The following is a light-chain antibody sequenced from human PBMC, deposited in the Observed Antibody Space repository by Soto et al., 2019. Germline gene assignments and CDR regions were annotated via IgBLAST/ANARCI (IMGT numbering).Light chain of an antibody. Sequence: EIVLTQSPATLSLSPGGRATLSCRASQSISNLLAWFQQKPGQAPRLLIYDASNRATGIPARFSGSGSGTDFTLTISSLEPEDFAVYYCLQCSNWPLTFGGGTKVEIK. V-gene: IGKV3-11*01. CDR3: LQCSNWPLT. J-gene: IGKJ4*01. CDR2: DAS. CDR1: QSISNL.